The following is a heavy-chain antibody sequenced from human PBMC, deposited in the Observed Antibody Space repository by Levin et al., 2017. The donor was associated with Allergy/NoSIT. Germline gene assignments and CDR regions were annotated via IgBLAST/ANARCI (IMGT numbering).Heavy chain of an antibody. V-gene: IGHV3-64*01. CDR3: VTGILTGYYSYYYYGMDV. CDR2: ISSNGGST. Sequence: GGSLRLSCAASGFTFSSYAMHWVRQAPGKGLEYVSAISSNGGSTYYANSVKGRFTISRDNSKNTLYLQMGSLRAEDMAVYYCVTGILTGYYSYYYYGMDVWGQGTTVTVSS. D-gene: IGHD3-9*01. J-gene: IGHJ6*02. CDR1: GFTFSSYA.